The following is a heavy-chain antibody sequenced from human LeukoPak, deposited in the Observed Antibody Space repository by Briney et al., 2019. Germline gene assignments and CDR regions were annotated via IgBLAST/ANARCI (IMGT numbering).Heavy chain of an antibody. D-gene: IGHD1-26*01. CDR3: ARAGGSPAFLRP. CDR1: GGSISSGGYY. Sequence: SETLSLTCTVSGGSISSGGYYWSWIRQHPGKGLEWIGYIYYSGSTYYNPSLKSRVTISVDTSKNQFSLKLSSVTAADTAVYYCARAGGSPAFLRPWGQGTLVTVSS. CDR2: IYYSGST. V-gene: IGHV4-31*03. J-gene: IGHJ5*02.